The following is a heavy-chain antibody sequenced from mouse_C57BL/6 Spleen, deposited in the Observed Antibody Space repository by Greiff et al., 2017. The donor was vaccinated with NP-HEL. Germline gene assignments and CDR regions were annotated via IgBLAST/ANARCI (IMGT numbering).Heavy chain of an antibody. CDR1: GFTFSSYA. CDR3: TRGVLTTVVEDWYFDV. J-gene: IGHJ1*03. CDR2: ISSGGDYI. V-gene: IGHV5-9-1*02. D-gene: IGHD1-1*01. Sequence: DVMLVESGEGLVKPGGSLKLSCAASGFTFSSYAMSWVRQTPEKRLEWVAYISSGGDYIYYADTVKGRFTISRDNARNTLYLQMSSLKSEDTAMYYCTRGVLTTVVEDWYFDVWGTGTTVTVSS.